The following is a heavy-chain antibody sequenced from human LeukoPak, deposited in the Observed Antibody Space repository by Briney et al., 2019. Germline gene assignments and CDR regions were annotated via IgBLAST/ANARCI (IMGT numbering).Heavy chain of an antibody. CDR2: IDPSDSYT. D-gene: IGHD5-12*01. Sequence: GASLQISCQGSGSIFTSYWISWGRQMPGKRLEWMWRIDPSDSYTNYSPSFQGHVTISADKSISTAYLQWSSLKASDTAMYYCARHPDIVATYDYWGQGTLVTVSS. CDR1: GSIFTSYW. J-gene: IGHJ4*02. CDR3: ARHPDIVATYDY. V-gene: IGHV5-10-1*01.